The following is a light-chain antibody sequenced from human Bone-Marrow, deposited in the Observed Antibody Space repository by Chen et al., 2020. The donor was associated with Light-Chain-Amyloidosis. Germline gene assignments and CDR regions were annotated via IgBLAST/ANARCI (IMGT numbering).Light chain of an antibody. V-gene: IGLV1-47*01. Sequence: QSVLTQPPSASGTPGQRITISCSGSRSNIGINHVYWYQQLPGTAPKLFMYKSDQRPSGVPDRFAGSKSGGSASLAIRGLRSEVEADYYCAAWDDRLNGWVFGGGTKLTVL. CDR2: KSD. CDR3: AAWDDRLNGWV. J-gene: IGLJ3*02. CDR1: RSNIGINH.